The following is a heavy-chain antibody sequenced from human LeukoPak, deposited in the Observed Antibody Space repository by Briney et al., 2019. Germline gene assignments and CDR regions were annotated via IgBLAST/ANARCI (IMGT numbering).Heavy chain of an antibody. CDR3: ARDPYDSSGYYNWFDP. CDR1: GGSISSYY. Sequence: SESLSLTCTVSGGSISSYYWSWVRQPAGKGLEWIGRIYTSGSTTYNPSLKSGITMSVDKSKNQFSLKLSSVTAADTAVYYCARDPYDSSGYYNWFDPWGQGTLVTVSS. J-gene: IGHJ5*02. V-gene: IGHV4-4*07. D-gene: IGHD3-22*01. CDR2: IYTSGST.